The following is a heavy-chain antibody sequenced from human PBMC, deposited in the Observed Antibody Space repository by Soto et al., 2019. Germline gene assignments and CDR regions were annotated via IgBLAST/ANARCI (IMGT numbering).Heavy chain of an antibody. V-gene: IGHV3-7*01. CDR3: ARVDCTNGVCYWAGYMDV. D-gene: IGHD2-8*01. CDR2: IKQDGSEK. CDR1: GFTFSSYW. Sequence: EVQLVESGGGLVQPGGSLRLSCAASGFTFSSYWMSWVRQAPGKGLEWVANIKQDGSEKYYVDSVKGRFTISRDNAKNSLYLQMNSLRAEDTAVYYCARVDCTNGVCYWAGYMDVWGKGTTVTVSS. J-gene: IGHJ6*03.